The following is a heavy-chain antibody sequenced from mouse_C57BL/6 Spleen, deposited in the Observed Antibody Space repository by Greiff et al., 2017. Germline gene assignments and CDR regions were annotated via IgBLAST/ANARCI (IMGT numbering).Heavy chain of an antibody. J-gene: IGHJ4*01. CDR3: TSYGSSRGHYYAMDY. CDR1: GFNIKDDY. V-gene: IGHV14-4*01. D-gene: IGHD1-1*01. Sequence: EVKLQESGAELVRPGASVKLSCTASGFNIKDDYMHWVKQRPEQGLEWIGWIDPENGDTEYASKFQGKATIKVDTSSNTAYLQLSSLPSEDTAVYYCTSYGSSRGHYYAMDYWGQGTSVTVSS. CDR2: IDPENGDT.